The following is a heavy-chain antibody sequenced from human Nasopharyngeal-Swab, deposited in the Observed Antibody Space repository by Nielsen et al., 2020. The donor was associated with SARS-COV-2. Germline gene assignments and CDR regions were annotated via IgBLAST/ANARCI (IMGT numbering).Heavy chain of an antibody. V-gene: IGHV3-30*04. Sequence: LSLTCAASGFTFSSYAMHWVRQAPGKGLEWVAVISYDGSNKYYADSVKGRFTISRDNSKNTLYLQMNSLRAEDTAVYYCARGGVSSSWYLVQQKPVGFDYWGQGTLVTVSS. CDR2: ISYDGSNK. J-gene: IGHJ4*02. D-gene: IGHD6-13*01. CDR1: GFTFSSYA. CDR3: ARGGVSSSWYLVQQKPVGFDY.